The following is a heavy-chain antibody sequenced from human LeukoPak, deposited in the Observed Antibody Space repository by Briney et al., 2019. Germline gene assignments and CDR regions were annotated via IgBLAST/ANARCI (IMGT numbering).Heavy chain of an antibody. V-gene: IGHV7-4-1*02. CDR3: ARQGAGYSP. CDR2: INTNTGNP. CDR1: GYTFTGYY. D-gene: IGHD3-9*01. Sequence: GASVKVSCKASGYTFTGYYMHWVRQAPGQGLEWMGWINTNTGNPTYAQGFTGRFVFSLDTSVSTAYLQWSSLKASDTAMYYCARQGAGYSPWGQGTLVTVSS. J-gene: IGHJ5*02.